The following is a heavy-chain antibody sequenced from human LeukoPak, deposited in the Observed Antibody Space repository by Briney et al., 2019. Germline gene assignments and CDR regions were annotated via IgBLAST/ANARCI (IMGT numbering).Heavy chain of an antibody. Sequence: PGGSLRLSCAASGFTFSTFALSWVRQAPGKGLEWVSTIDGTYDTGRTYYADSVKGRFTISRDDSKNTLYLQMNSLRVEDTAVYYCAKEYSKGSDYMDVWGKGTTVTVSS. D-gene: IGHD4-11*01. V-gene: IGHV3-23*01. J-gene: IGHJ6*03. CDR3: AKEYSKGSDYMDV. CDR1: GFTFSTFA. CDR2: IDGTYDTGRT.